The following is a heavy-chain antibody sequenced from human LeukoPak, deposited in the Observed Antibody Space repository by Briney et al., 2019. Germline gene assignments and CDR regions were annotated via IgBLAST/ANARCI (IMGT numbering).Heavy chain of an antibody. Sequence: GGSLRLSSAASGFTFKNYALSWVRQAPGKGLEWVSGISVNGRDTYYADFVKGRFTIARDIAKNTLYLQMNSLRAEDTATYYCAKPGRTAAGLFDSWGQGTLVTVSS. J-gene: IGHJ4*02. CDR3: AKPGRTAAGLFDS. CDR2: ISVNGRDT. CDR1: GFTFKNYA. V-gene: IGHV3-23*01. D-gene: IGHD6-13*01.